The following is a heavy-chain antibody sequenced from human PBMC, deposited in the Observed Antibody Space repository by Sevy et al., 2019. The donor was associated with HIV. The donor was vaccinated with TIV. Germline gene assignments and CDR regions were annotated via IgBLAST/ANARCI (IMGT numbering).Heavy chain of an antibody. Sequence: GGSLRLSCVASGFTFSSYAMSWVRQAPGKGLEWVSYISNSGTTISYSDSVRGRFTISRDNARNSLYLQMNSLRGEDTAVYYCARDLPPSATTVAHFDHWGQGTLVTVSS. V-gene: IGHV3-48*03. CDR1: GFTFSSYA. J-gene: IGHJ4*02. D-gene: IGHD4-17*01. CDR2: ISNSGTTI. CDR3: ARDLPPSATTVAHFDH.